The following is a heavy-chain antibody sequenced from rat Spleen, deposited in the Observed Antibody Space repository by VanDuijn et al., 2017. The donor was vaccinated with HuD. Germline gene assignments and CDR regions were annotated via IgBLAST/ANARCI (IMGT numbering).Heavy chain of an antibody. CDR1: DYSITSNY. CDR2: ISYSGNT. D-gene: IGHD1-10*01. J-gene: IGHJ2*01. V-gene: IGHV3-1*01. Sequence: EVQLQESGPGLVKPSQSLSLTCSVTDYSITSNYWDWIRKFPGNKMEWIGHISYSGNTNYNPSLKSRLSITRDTSKNQFFLQLNSVTTEDTATYYCARRRGQVYNNYFDYWGQGVMVTVSS. CDR3: ARRRGQVYNNYFDY.